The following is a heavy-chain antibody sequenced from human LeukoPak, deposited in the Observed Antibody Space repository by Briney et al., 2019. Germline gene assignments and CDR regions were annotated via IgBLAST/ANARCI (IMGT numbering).Heavy chain of an antibody. CDR3: ARRTLEWSNDY. J-gene: IGHJ4*02. CDR2: IYYSGST. D-gene: IGHD3-3*01. V-gene: IGHV4-59*08. Sequence: PSETLSLTCTVSGGSISSYYWSWIRQPPGKGLEWIGYIYYSGSTNYNPSLKSRVTISVDTSKNQFSLKLSPVTAADTAVYYCARRTLEWSNDYWGQGTLVTVSS. CDR1: GGSISSYY.